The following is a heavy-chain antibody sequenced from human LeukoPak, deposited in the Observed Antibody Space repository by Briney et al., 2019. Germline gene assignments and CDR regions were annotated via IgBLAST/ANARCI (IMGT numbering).Heavy chain of an antibody. CDR1: GGSISSSSHY. CDR2: IYYSGST. Sequence: SETLSLTCTISGGSISSSSHYWGWIRRPPGKGLEWIGSIYYSGSTYYNPSLKSRVTVSVDSSKTQFSLKLSSVTAADTAVYYCARAYDRSVSSSYFFDNWGQGTLVTVSS. CDR3: ARAYDRSVSSSYFFDN. J-gene: IGHJ4*02. D-gene: IGHD3-22*01. V-gene: IGHV4-39*01.